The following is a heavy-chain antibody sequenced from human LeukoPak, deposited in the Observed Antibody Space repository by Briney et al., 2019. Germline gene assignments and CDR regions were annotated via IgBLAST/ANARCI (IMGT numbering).Heavy chain of an antibody. J-gene: IGHJ6*02. V-gene: IGHV1-18*01. CDR1: GYTFTSYG. D-gene: IGHD1-7*01. CDR2: ISAYNGNT. CDR3: ARVKLPDCYYYGMDV. Sequence: ASVKVSCKASGYTFTSYGISWVRQAPGQGLEWMGWISAYNGNTNYAQKLQGRVTMTTDTSTSTAYMELRSLRSDDTAVYYCARVKLPDCYYYGMDVWGQGTTVTVSS.